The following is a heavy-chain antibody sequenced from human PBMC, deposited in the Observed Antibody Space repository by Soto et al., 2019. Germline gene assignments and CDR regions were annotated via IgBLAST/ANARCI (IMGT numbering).Heavy chain of an antibody. J-gene: IGHJ4*01. CDR3: ARHLGYYDSSGYSVYFDY. Sequence: ASVKVSCKASGYTFTSYGISWVRQAPGQGLEWMGWISAYNGNTNYAQKLQGRVTMTTDTSTSTAYKEMRNLRTDDTAVYYCARHLGYYDSSGYSVYFDYWGQ. CDR1: GYTFTSYG. V-gene: IGHV1-18*01. D-gene: IGHD3-22*01. CDR2: ISAYNGNT.